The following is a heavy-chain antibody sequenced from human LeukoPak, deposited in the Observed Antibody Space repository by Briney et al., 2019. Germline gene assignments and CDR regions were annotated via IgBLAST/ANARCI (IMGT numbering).Heavy chain of an antibody. Sequence: ASVTVSCKASGYTFTGYYMHWVRQAPGQGLEWMGWINPNSGGTTYAQKFQGRVTITRNTSISTAYMELSSLRSEDTAVYYCARAPVGGPSELDYWGQGTLVTVSS. J-gene: IGHJ4*02. CDR2: INPNSGGT. D-gene: IGHD3-16*01. V-gene: IGHV1-2*02. CDR1: GYTFTGYY. CDR3: ARAPVGGPSELDY.